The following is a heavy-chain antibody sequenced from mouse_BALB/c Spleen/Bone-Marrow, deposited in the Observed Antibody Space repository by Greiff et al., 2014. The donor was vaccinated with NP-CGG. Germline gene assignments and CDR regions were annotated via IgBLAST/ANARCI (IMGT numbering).Heavy chain of an antibody. CDR2: IYPSTGYT. CDR3: ARDDYAY. Sequence: QVQLQQPGAELAKPGASVKMSCKASGYTFTSYWMHWVKQRPGQGLEWIGYIYPSTGYTEYNQKFKDKVTLTADKSSSTAYMQLSSLTSEDSAGYYCARDDYAYWGQGTLVTVSA. V-gene: IGHV1-7*01. J-gene: IGHJ3*01. CDR1: GYTFTSYW. D-gene: IGHD2-4*01.